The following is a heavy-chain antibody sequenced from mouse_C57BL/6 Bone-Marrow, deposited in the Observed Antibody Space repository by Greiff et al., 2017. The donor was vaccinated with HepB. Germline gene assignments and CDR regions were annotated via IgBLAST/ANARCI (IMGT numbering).Heavy chain of an antibody. Sequence: QVQLQQSGAELVRPGASVTLSCKASGYTFTDYEMHWVKQTPVHGLEWIGAIDPETGGTAYNQKFKGKAILTADKSSSTAYMELRSLTSEDSAVYYCTRGGGSSQYFDVWGTGTTVTVSS. J-gene: IGHJ1*03. CDR1: GYTFTDYE. CDR3: TRGGGSSQYFDV. CDR2: IDPETGGT. V-gene: IGHV1-15*01. D-gene: IGHD1-1*01.